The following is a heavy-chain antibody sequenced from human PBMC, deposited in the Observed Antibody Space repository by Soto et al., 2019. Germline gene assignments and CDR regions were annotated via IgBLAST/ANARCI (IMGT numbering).Heavy chain of an antibody. CDR2: ISVSNGYT. V-gene: IGHV1-18*01. D-gene: IGHD1-26*01. Sequence: ASVKFSCKASGYPFTTYGINWVRQAPGQGLEWMGWISVSNGYTNYAQKLQGRVTMTTDTSTSTAYMELRSLRSDDTAVYYGARAWELLVAFDYWGQGTLVTVSS. CDR1: GYPFTTYG. J-gene: IGHJ4*02. CDR3: ARAWELLVAFDY.